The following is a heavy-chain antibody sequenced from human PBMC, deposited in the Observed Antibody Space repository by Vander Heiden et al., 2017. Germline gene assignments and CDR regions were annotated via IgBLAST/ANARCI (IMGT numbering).Heavy chain of an antibody. Sequence: QVQLVESGGGVVQPGRSLRLSCAASGFPFNRYGMHWVRQAPGKGLEWVALIYYDGSNKYYADSVKGRFTISRDNSKNTLYLQMNSLRADDTAVYYCARDRAHYDFWSGYYVVFDYWGQGTLVTVSS. CDR2: IYYDGSNK. CDR1: GFPFNRYG. D-gene: IGHD3-3*01. CDR3: ARDRAHYDFWSGYYVVFDY. V-gene: IGHV3-33*01. J-gene: IGHJ4*02.